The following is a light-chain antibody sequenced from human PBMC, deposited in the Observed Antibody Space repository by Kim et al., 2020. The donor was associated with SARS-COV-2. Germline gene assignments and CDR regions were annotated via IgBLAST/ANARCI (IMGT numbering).Light chain of an antibody. V-gene: IGKV1-8*01. J-gene: IGKJ1*01. CDR1: QGISSY. CDR3: QQYYNYPPWT. Sequence: STGDRVTLTCRASQGISSYLAWYQQKPGKAPKLLIYAASTLQSGVPSRFSGSGSGTDFTLTISCLQSEDFATYYCQQYYNYPPWTFGRGTKVDIK. CDR2: AAS.